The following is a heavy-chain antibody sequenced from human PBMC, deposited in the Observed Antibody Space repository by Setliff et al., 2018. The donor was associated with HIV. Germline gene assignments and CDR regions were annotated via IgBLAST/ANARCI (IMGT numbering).Heavy chain of an antibody. CDR1: GFTFDSYS. V-gene: IGHV3-48*01. CDR2: IGSSGRTK. CDR3: ASSGSGSYINWFGP. Sequence: PGGSLRLSCATSGFTFDSYSIIWVRQAPGKGLEWVSYIGSSGRTKYYADSVKGRFTISRDNSKNTLYLQMNSLRAEDTAVYYCASSGSGSYINWFGPWGQGTLVTVSS. D-gene: IGHD3-10*01. J-gene: IGHJ5*02.